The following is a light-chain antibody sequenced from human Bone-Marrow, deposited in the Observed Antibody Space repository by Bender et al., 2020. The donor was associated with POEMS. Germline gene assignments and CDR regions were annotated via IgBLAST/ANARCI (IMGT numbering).Light chain of an antibody. CDR1: KLGDKY. CDR3: STWDDRLNTWL. J-gene: IGLJ3*02. Sequence: SYDLTQPPSVSVSPGQTAIITCLRDKLGDKYVSWYYQKPGQSPVLVIYQDLKRPSGIPERFSGSNSGNTATLTISGTQAMDEADYYCSTWDDRLNTWLFGGGTKLTVL. CDR2: QDL. V-gene: IGLV3-1*01.